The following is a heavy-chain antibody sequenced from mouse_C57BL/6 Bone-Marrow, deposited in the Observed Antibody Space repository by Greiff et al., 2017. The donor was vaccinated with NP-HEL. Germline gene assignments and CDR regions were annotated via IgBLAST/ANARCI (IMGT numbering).Heavy chain of an antibody. CDR2: ISSGGSYT. D-gene: IGHD2-1*01. CDR3: ARLPIYFVFAY. CDR1: GFTFSSYG. V-gene: IGHV5-6*01. Sequence: EVHLVESGGDLVKPGGSLKLSCAASGFTFSSYGMSWVRQTPDKRLEWVATISSGGSYTYYPDSVKGRFTISRDNAKNTLYLQMSSLKSEDTAMYYCARLPIYFVFAYWGQGTLVTVSA. J-gene: IGHJ3*01.